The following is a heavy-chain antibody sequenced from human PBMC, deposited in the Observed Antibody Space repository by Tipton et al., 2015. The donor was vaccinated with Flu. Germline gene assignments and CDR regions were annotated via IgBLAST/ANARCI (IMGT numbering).Heavy chain of an antibody. Sequence: SLRLSCAASGLTVSGNYMAWVRQAPGKGLEWVSLIYSRGNTFYADSVKGRFAISRHSSNNTLYLQMNSLRPDDTAVYYCARAGYSSTSYGMAVWGQGTTVTVSS. CDR1: GLTVSGNY. CDR2: IYSRGNT. D-gene: IGHD6-13*01. J-gene: IGHJ6*02. V-gene: IGHV3-53*04. CDR3: ARAGYSSTSYGMAV.